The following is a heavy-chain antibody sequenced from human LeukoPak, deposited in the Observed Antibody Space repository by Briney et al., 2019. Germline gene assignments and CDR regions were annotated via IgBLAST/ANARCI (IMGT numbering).Heavy chain of an antibody. D-gene: IGHD1-14*01. CDR3: ARGIKVDY. V-gene: IGHV4-38-2*01. Sequence: ASETLSLTCAVSGYSISSGYYWGWIRQPPGKGLEWIGSIYHSGSTYYNPSLKSRVTISVETSKNQFSLKLSAVTAADTAVYYCARGIKVDYWGQGTLVTVSS. CDR1: GYSISSGYY. CDR2: IYHSGST. J-gene: IGHJ4*02.